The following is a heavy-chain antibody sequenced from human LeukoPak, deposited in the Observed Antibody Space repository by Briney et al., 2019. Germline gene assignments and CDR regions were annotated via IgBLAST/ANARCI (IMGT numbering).Heavy chain of an antibody. J-gene: IGHJ4*02. CDR1: GGSIIGHW. Sequence: SETLSLTCTVSGGSIIGHWWSWIRQPPGKGLEWIGDIFYSGSNNYNPSLKSRLSISLDTSKNQFFLKLSSVTAADTAMYYCARRNTADASIDFWGQGTLVIASS. CDR2: IFYSGSN. CDR3: ARRNTADASIDF. V-gene: IGHV4-59*08. D-gene: IGHD2/OR15-2a*01.